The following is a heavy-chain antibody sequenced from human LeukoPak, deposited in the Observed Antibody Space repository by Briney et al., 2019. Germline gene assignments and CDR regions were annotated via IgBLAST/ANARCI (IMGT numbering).Heavy chain of an antibody. V-gene: IGHV3-21*01. CDR1: GFTFSGYS. Sequence: PGGSLRLSCAASGFTFSGYSMNWVRQAPGKGLEWVSSISSSSSYIYYADSVKGRFTISRDNAKNSLYLQMNSLRAEDTAVYYCARDEHYYDSSGYYGGRAFDIWGQGTMVTVSS. CDR3: ARDEHYYDSSGYYGGRAFDI. J-gene: IGHJ3*02. D-gene: IGHD3-22*01. CDR2: ISSSSSYI.